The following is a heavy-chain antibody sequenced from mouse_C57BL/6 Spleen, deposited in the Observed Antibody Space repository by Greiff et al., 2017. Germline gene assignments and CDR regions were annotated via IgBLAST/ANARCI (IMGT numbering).Heavy chain of an antibody. V-gene: IGHV2-3*01. CDR1: GFSLTSYG. CDR3: AKVGSPTWRVFAMDY. Sequence: VQLVESGPGLVAPSQSLSITCTVSGFSLTSYGVSWVRQTPGKGLEWLGVIWGVGSTNYHSALISRLSISKDNSKGHVFLKLNSLQPDDIASYYWAKVGSPTWRVFAMDYWGQGTSVTVSS. CDR2: IWGVGST. D-gene: IGHD1-1*01. J-gene: IGHJ4*01.